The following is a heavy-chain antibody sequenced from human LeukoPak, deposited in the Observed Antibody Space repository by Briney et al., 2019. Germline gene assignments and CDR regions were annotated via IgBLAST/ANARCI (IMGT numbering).Heavy chain of an antibody. CDR2: ISSSSSYI. V-gene: IGHV3-21*01. CDR3: ARDRTLIPYDY. J-gene: IGHJ4*02. D-gene: IGHD2-21*01. Sequence: GGSLRLSCAASGFTFSSYSMDWVRQAPGKGLEWVSSISSSSSYIYYADSVKGRFTISRDNAKNSLYLQMNSLRAEDTAVYYCARDRTLIPYDYWGQGTLVTVSS. CDR1: GFTFSSYS.